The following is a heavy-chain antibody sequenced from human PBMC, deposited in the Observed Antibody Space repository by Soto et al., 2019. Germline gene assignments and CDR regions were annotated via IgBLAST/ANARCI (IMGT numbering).Heavy chain of an antibody. J-gene: IGHJ5*02. D-gene: IGHD1-7*01. CDR2: ISGVGGNT. CDR1: GFTFSSFA. CDR3: ATDGWNFPPDP. V-gene: IGHV3-23*01. Sequence: EVQLLESGGTLVQPGGSLRLSCAASGFTFSSFAMSWVRQAPGKGLEWVSGISGVGGNTYYADSVKGRFTISRANSKNLLHLQMNRLRAEDTAVYYCATDGWNFPPDPWGQGTLVTVSS.